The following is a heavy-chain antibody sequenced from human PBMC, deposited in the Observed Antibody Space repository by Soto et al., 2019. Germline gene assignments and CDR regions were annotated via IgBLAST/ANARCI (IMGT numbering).Heavy chain of an antibody. CDR1: GGSFTEFY. V-gene: IGHV4-34*01. J-gene: IGHJ6*02. D-gene: IGHD3-16*01. CDR3: ASVVGGHYSGMDV. Sequence: QVHLQQWGAGLLKPSEALSLTCGVYGGSFTEFYWSWLRQAPGQGLEWIGEINHSGKTDYNPSLKSRLTISIDASKSLVSLTVTSATAADTAVDYCASVVGGHYSGMDVWGQGTTVIVAS. CDR2: INHSGKT.